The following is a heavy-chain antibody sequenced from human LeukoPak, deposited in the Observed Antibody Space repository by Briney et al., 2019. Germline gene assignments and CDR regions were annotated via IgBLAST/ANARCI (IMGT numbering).Heavy chain of an antibody. J-gene: IGHJ4*02. CDR2: INPNSGDT. V-gene: IGHV1-2*02. D-gene: IGHD3-3*01. CDR3: ARENPGVPFDY. Sequence: ASVKVSCKASGYTFIDYYIHWVRQAPGQGLEWMGWINPNSGDTNYAQKFQARVTMTRDTSINTAYMELSGLKSDDTAVYFCARENPGVPFDYWGQGTLVTVSS. CDR1: GYTFIDYY.